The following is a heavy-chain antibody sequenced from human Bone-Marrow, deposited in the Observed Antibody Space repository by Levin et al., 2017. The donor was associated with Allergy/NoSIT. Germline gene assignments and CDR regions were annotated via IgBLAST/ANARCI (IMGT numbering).Heavy chain of an antibody. V-gene: IGHV3-11*01. CDR1: GFTFSDSY. J-gene: IGHJ5*02. D-gene: IGHD2-2*01. Sequence: GGSLRLSCTASGFTFSDSYMSWIRQAPEKGPEWLSYISDSGTTLYYADSVKGRFTISRDNAKNLLYLEMRSLRAEDTAVYYCAGDAESSTSFAHWGQGTLVTVSS. CDR3: AGDAESSTSFAH. CDR2: ISDSGTTL.